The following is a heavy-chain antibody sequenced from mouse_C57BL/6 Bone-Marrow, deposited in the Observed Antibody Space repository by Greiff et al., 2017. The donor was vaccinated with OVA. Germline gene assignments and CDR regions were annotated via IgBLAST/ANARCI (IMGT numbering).Heavy chain of an antibody. CDR2: ISSGSSTI. CDR1: GFTFSDYG. D-gene: IGHD4-1*01. J-gene: IGHJ4*01. Sequence: DVQLVESGGGLVKPGGSLKLSCAASGFTFSDYGMHWVRQAPEKGLEWVAYISSGSSTIYYADTVKGRFTISRDNAKNTLFLQMTSLRSEDTAMYYCARPGFYAVDYWGQGTSVTVSS. V-gene: IGHV5-17*01. CDR3: ARPGFYAVDY.